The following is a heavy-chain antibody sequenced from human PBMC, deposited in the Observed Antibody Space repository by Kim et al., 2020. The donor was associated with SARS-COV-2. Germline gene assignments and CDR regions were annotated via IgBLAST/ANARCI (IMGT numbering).Heavy chain of an antibody. D-gene: IGHD6-6*01. J-gene: IGHJ1*01. CDR3: ARGTAARGEYFQH. CDR2: INHSGST. CDR1: GGSFSGYY. V-gene: IGHV4-34*01. Sequence: SETLSLTCAVYGGSFSGYYWSWIRQPPGKGLEWIGEINHSGSTNYNPSLKSRVTISVDTSKNQFSLKLSSVTAADMAVYYCARGTAARGEYFQHWGQGTL.